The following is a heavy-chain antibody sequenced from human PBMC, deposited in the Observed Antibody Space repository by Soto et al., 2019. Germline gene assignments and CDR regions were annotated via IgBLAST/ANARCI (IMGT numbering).Heavy chain of an antibody. CDR3: AREEFEDGRGHFDY. V-gene: IGHV3-30-3*01. Sequence: QVQLVESGGGVVQPGGSLRLSCAASGFTFSTSVMHWVCQAPGKGLEWMAIISYGGVNKYYADSVKGRFTISRDISESTLYLQMNSLRTEDTAVYYCAREEFEDGRGHFDYWGQGTLVSVSS. CDR2: ISYGGVNK. J-gene: IGHJ4*02. D-gene: IGHD3-22*01. CDR1: GFTFSTSV.